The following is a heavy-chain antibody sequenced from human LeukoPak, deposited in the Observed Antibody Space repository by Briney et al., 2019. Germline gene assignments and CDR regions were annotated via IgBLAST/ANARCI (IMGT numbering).Heavy chain of an antibody. CDR1: GGSTSSSNYY. J-gene: IGHJ4*02. V-gene: IGHV4-39*01. Sequence: SETLSLTCTVSGGSTSSSNYYWGWIRQPPGKGLEWIGTIYYSGSTYYNPSLKSRVTISVDTSKNQFSLKLSAVTAADTALYYCATVYAGKIDYWGQGTLVTVSS. CDR2: IYYSGST. D-gene: IGHD4-23*01. CDR3: ATVYAGKIDY.